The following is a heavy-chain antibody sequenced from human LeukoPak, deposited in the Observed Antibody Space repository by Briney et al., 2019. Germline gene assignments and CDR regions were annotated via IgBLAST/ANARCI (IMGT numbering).Heavy chain of an antibody. CDR1: GFTFSSYG. V-gene: IGHV3-30*03. D-gene: IGHD6-19*01. Sequence: GGSLRLSCAASGFTFSSYGMHWVRQAPGKGLEWVAVISYDGSNKYYADSVKGRFTISRDNSKNTLYLQMNSLRAEDTAVYYCARGGGWDAYYYYGMDVWDQGTTVTVSS. J-gene: IGHJ6*02. CDR3: ARGGGWDAYYYYGMDV. CDR2: ISYDGSNK.